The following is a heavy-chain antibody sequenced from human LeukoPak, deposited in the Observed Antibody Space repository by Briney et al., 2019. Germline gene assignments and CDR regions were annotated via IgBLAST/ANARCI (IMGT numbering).Heavy chain of an antibody. CDR1: GGTFNSYA. CDR3: AVPNADY. Sequence: SEKVSCKASGGTFNSYAISWVGQAPGQGLEWMRTIIPILGIANYAQKFQGRVTITADKSTSTAYMELSSLRSEDTAVYYCAVPNADYWGQGTLVTVSS. CDR2: IIPILGIA. D-gene: IGHD2-8*01. J-gene: IGHJ4*02. V-gene: IGHV1-69*04.